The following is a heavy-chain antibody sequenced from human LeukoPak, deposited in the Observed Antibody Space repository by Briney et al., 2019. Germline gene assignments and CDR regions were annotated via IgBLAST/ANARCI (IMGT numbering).Heavy chain of an antibody. CDR2: VSYDGRNE. CDR1: GFIFTDYA. V-gene: IGHV3-30*04. J-gene: IGHJ4*02. D-gene: IGHD1-26*01. CDR3: ARDLVGAAPTGTNDY. Sequence: GGSLRLSCAASGFIFTDYAMHWVRQAPGKGLEWVALVSYDGRNENYADSVKGRFTISRDTSKSTLYLQMNSLRGEDTAVYYCARDLVGAAPTGTNDYWGQGTLVTVSS.